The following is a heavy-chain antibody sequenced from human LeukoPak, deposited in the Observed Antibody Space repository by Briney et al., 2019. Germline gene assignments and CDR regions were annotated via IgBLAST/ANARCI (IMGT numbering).Heavy chain of an antibody. CDR2: IIPIFGTA. D-gene: IGHD1-1*01. CDR3: ARSARYRAFGAFDI. V-gene: IGHV1-69*05. CDR1: GGTFSSYA. Sequence: SVKVSCKASGGTFSSYAISWVRQAPGQGLEWMGGIIPIFGTANYAQKFQGRVTITTDESTSTAYMELSSLRSEDTAVYYCARSARYRAFGAFDIWGQGTMVTVSS. J-gene: IGHJ3*02.